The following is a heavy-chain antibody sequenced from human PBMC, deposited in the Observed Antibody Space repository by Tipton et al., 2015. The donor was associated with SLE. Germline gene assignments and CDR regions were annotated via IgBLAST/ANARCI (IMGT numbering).Heavy chain of an antibody. V-gene: IGHV4-59*01. J-gene: IGHJ4*02. CDR1: GGSISSYY. D-gene: IGHD1-26*01. Sequence: LRLSCTVSGGSISSYYWSWIRQPPGKGLEWIGYIYYSGSTNYNPSLKSRVTISVDTSKNQFSLKLGSVTAADTAVYYCAGEGGSFDYWGQGTLVTVSS. CDR2: IYYSGST. CDR3: AGEGGSFDY.